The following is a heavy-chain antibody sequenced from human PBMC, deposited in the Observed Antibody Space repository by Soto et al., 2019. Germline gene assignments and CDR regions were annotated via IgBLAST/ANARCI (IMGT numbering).Heavy chain of an antibody. CDR1: GYTFTSYG. Sequence: QVQMVQSGAEVKKPGASVKVSCKASGYTFTSYGVTWVRQAPGKGLEWMGWISGYNGNTNYAQNLRGRVNMTTDTSTSTAYMELRTLRSDDTAVYYCARDFISMAAAGYNWFDPWGQGTLVTVSS. J-gene: IGHJ5*02. CDR3: ARDFISMAAAGYNWFDP. CDR2: ISGYNGNT. D-gene: IGHD2-15*01. V-gene: IGHV1-18*04.